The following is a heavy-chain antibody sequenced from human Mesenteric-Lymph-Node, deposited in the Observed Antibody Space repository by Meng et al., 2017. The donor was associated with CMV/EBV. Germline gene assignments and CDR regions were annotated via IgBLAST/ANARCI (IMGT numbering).Heavy chain of an antibody. CDR1: TVPFSSYA. D-gene: IGHD3-22*01. CDR3: TRDRATSGYPTMGVDV. Sequence: GESLKISCASSTVPFSSYAMHWVRQAPDKGLEWVAVISYDGTNKYYADFVMGRFTISRDNSKNTLDLQMNSLTAEDTAVYHCTRDRATSGYPTMGVDVWGQGTTVTVSS. J-gene: IGHJ6*02. V-gene: IGHV3-30-3*01. CDR2: ISYDGTNK.